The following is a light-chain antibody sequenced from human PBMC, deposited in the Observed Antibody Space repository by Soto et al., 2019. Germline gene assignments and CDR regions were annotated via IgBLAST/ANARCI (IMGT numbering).Light chain of an antibody. J-gene: IGKJ5*01. V-gene: IGKV1-39*01. CDR1: QGISTY. Sequence: DIQMTQSPSSLSASVVDRVTITCRASQGISTYLNWYQQKPGKAPKVLIYAASSLQSGVPSRFSGSGSGTDFTLTISSLQPEDFATYYCQQANTLPTFGQGTRLEIK. CDR3: QQANTLPT. CDR2: AAS.